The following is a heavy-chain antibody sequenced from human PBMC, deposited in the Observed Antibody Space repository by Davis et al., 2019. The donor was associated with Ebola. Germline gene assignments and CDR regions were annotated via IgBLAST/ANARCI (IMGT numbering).Heavy chain of an antibody. J-gene: IGHJ4*02. V-gene: IGHV1-69*13. Sequence: SVKVSCKASGGTFSSYAISWVRQAPGQGLEWMGGIIPIFGTANYAQKFQGRVTITADESTSTAYMELSSLRSEDTAVYFCARARFRELLEDYWGQGTLVTVSS. CDR3: ARARFRELLEDY. CDR1: GGTFSSYA. D-gene: IGHD3-10*01. CDR2: IIPIFGTA.